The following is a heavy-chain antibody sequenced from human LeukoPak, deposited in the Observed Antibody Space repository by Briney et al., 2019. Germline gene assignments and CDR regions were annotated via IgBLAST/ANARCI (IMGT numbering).Heavy chain of an antibody. J-gene: IGHJ5*02. CDR1: GFTFSSYA. V-gene: IGHV3-30*01. Sequence: GGSLRLSCGASGFTFSSYAMHWVRQAPGKGLEWVAVISYDGSNKYYADSVKGRFTISRDNSKNTLYLQMNSLRAEDTAVYYCARESYIVVVPAAIRRWFDPWGQGTLVTVSS. CDR3: ARESYIVVVPAAIRRWFDP. D-gene: IGHD2-2*02. CDR2: ISYDGSNK.